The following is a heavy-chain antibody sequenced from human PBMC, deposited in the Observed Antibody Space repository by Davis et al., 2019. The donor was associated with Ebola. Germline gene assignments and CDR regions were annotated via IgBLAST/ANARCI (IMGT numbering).Heavy chain of an antibody. V-gene: IGHV4-34*01. CDR2: INHSGST. Sequence: SETLSLTCAVYGGSFSGYYWSWIRQPPGKGLEWIGEINHSGSTNYNPSLKSRVTISVDTSKNQSSLKLTSMTAADTAAYSCAGIAATGSYWGQGALVTVSS. CDR3: AGIAATGSY. D-gene: IGHD6-13*01. J-gene: IGHJ4*02. CDR1: GGSFSGYY.